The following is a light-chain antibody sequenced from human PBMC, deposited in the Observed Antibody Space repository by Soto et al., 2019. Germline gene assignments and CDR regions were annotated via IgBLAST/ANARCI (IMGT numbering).Light chain of an antibody. CDR2: EVS. Sequence: QSVLTQPPSASGSPGQSVTISCTGTSSDVGGYNYVSWYQQHQGKAPKLMIYEVSKRTSGVPDRFSGSKSGNTASLTGSGLQAEDEADYYCSAYAGSNNLVFGGGTKLAVL. V-gene: IGLV2-8*01. CDR1: SSDVGGYNY. J-gene: IGLJ2*01. CDR3: SAYAGSNNLV.